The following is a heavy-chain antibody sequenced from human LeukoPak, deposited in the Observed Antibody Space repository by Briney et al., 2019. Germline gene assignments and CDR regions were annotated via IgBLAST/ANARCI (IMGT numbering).Heavy chain of an antibody. J-gene: IGHJ4*02. V-gene: IGHV1-2*06. CDR2: IKPDSGGT. CDR1: GYTFTGYY. CDR3: ARGSLSPGNY. D-gene: IGHD3-10*01. Sequence: GASAKVSCKASGYTFTGYYIHWVRQAPGQGLEWMGRIKPDSGGTNYAQKFQDRVTLTRDTSISTAYMELSRLRSDDTAMYYCARGSLSPGNYWGQGTLVAVSS.